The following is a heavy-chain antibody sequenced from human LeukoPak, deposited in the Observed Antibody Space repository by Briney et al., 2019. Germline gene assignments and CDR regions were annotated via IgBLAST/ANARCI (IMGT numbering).Heavy chain of an antibody. D-gene: IGHD6-13*01. CDR3: ARGAGPFDS. V-gene: IGHV4-4*07. Sequence: SETLSLTCTVSGESISSDYWSWIRQSAGKGLEWIGRIYPSASANYNPSLKSRLSMSVDTSKSQFSLKLNSVTAADTAVYYCARGAGPFDSWGQGTLVTVSS. J-gene: IGHJ4*02. CDR2: IYPSASA. CDR1: GESISSDY.